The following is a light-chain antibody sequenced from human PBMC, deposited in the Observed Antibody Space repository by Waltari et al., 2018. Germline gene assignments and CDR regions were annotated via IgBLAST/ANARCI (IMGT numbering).Light chain of an antibody. Sequence: DIVMTQSTATLSGSPGKITPFSCRASQYVSNSLAWYQHKPGQAPRLLISGASPRASGVPARFSGSGSGTEFTLTISSLQSEDSAVYYCQQYNVWPPSTFGQGTKLEIK. J-gene: IGKJ2*02. V-gene: IGKV3-15*01. CDR3: QQYNVWPPST. CDR1: QYVSNS. CDR2: GAS.